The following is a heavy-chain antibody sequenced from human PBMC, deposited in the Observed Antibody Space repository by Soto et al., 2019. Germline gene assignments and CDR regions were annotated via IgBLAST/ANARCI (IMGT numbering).Heavy chain of an antibody. CDR2: IYWDDDK. J-gene: IGHJ4*02. CDR3: AHRVLRTVFGLVTTTAIYFDF. V-gene: IGHV2-5*02. D-gene: IGHD3-3*01. CDR1: VFSLTTSGVG. Sequence: QITLNDSGPMPVKPRQTPTLTCTFSVFSLTTSGVGVGWIRQSPGKAPEWLALIYWDDDKRYSPSLKSRLTITKDTSKNQVVLTMADLDPADTGTYYCAHRVLRTVFGLVTTTAIYFDFWGQGTPVAVSS.